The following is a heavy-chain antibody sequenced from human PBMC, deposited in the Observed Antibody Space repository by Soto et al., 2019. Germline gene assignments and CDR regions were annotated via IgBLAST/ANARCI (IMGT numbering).Heavy chain of an antibody. CDR3: ARGQGAAAGHSDFDY. CDR1: GGSISGTTYS. J-gene: IGHJ4*02. D-gene: IGHD6-13*01. Sequence: QLQLQESGSGLVKPSQTLSLTCAVSGGSISGTTYSWSWIRQPPGKGLEWIGYIYDSGNTYYNPSRKSQSSISVDRSKNQFSLKLSSVPAADTAVYYCARGQGAAAGHSDFDYWGQGALVSVSS. CDR2: IYDSGNT. V-gene: IGHV4-30-2*01.